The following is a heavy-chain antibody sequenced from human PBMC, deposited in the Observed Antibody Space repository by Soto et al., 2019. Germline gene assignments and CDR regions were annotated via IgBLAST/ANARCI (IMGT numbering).Heavy chain of an antibody. D-gene: IGHD1-1*01. CDR1: GFPFSGSA. Sequence: GGSLRLSCAASGFPFSGSAIHWVRQASGKGLEWVGRVRSKAKSYATAYAASVKGRFTISRDDSENTAYLQMDSLKTEDTAVYYCSRLRNDLVIDVAFDVWGQGTMVTVSS. V-gene: IGHV3-73*01. J-gene: IGHJ3*01. CDR2: VRSKAKSYAT. CDR3: SRLRNDLVIDVAFDV.